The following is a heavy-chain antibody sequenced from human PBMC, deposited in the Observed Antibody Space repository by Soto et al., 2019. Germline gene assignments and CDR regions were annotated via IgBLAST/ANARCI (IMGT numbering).Heavy chain of an antibody. CDR1: GFIFSDYY. D-gene: IGHD3-22*01. Sequence: PGGSLRLSCAASGFIFSDYYMSWVRQAPGKGLEWLSYISSGGTPIHYADSVKGRFTISRDNAKNSLYLEMNSLRADDTAVYFCARLYYDSSGYLTHWGQGTLVTVSS. CDR3: ARLYYDSSGYLTH. J-gene: IGHJ4*02. CDR2: ISSGGTPI. V-gene: IGHV3-11*01.